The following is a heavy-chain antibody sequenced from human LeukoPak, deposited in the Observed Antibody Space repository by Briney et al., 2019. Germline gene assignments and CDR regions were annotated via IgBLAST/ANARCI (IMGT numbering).Heavy chain of an antibody. V-gene: IGHV4-34*01. D-gene: IGHD3-22*01. Sequence: SETLSLTCAVYGGSFSGYYWSWIRQPPGKGLEWIGDINHSGSINYNPSLKSRVTILVDTSKSQFSLKLSSVTVADTAVYYCARRIYYDSSGQSYAFDIWGQGTMVTASS. J-gene: IGHJ3*02. CDR2: INHSGSI. CDR1: GGSFSGYY. CDR3: ARRIYYDSSGQSYAFDI.